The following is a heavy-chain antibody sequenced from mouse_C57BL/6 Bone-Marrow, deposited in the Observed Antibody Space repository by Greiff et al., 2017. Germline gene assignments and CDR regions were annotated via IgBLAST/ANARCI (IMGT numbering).Heavy chain of an antibody. CDR1: GYTFTSYW. J-gene: IGHJ2*01. CDR3: AIYYYGSSTFLAY. D-gene: IGHD1-1*01. CDR2: INPSSGYT. V-gene: IGHV1-7*01. Sequence: VQLQQSGADLAKPGDSVKLSCKASGYTFTSYWMHWVKQRPGQGLEWIGYINPSSGYTKYNQKFKDKATLTADKSSSTAYMQLSSLTYEDSAVYYCAIYYYGSSTFLAYWGQGTTLTVSS.